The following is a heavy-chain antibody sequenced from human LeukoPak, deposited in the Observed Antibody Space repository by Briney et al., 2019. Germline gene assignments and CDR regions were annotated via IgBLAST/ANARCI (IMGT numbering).Heavy chain of an antibody. D-gene: IGHD2/OR15-2a*01. V-gene: IGHV3-7*04. Sequence: TGGSLRLPSAASGFSSCNYWMSWVRQAPGKGLEWVANIKEDGSEKNYVDSVKGRFTISRDNANNSLCLQMNSLRAEDTAVYYCARAGSSRAWYFSQDCWGQGTLVTVSS. CDR1: GFSSCNYW. CDR2: IKEDGSEK. CDR3: ARAGSSRAWYFSQDC. J-gene: IGHJ4*02.